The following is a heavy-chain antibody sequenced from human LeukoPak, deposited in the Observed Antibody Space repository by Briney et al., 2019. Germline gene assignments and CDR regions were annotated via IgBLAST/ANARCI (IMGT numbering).Heavy chain of an antibody. Sequence: PGGSLRLSCAASGFTFSSYAMHWVRQAPGKGLEYVSAISSNGGSTYYANSVKGRFTISRDNSKNTLYLQMGSLRAEDTAVYYCARDLNSGSYNWFDPWGQGTLVTVSS. V-gene: IGHV3-64*01. CDR1: GFTFSSYA. D-gene: IGHD1-26*01. CDR2: ISSNGGST. CDR3: ARDLNSGSYNWFDP. J-gene: IGHJ5*02.